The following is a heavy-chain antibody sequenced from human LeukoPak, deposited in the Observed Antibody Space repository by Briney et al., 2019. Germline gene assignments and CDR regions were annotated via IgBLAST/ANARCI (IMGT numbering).Heavy chain of an antibody. D-gene: IGHD2-2*02. V-gene: IGHV4-4*02. CDR1: VGSISSGNW. Sequence: SETLSLTCAVSVGSISSGNWWSWVRQSPGKGLEWIGEVYHNGTPNYNPSLKSRVTISADTFKNHFSLKLTSVTAADTAVYYCATAPILRGEAGEQYKYGMVVWGQGTTVIVSS. CDR2: VYHNGTP. CDR3: ATAPILRGEAGEQYKYGMVV. J-gene: IGHJ6*02.